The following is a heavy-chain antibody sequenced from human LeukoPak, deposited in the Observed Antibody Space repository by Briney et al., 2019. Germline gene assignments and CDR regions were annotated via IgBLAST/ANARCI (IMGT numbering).Heavy chain of an antibody. J-gene: IGHJ4*02. CDR2: ISSSSSYI. CDR3: ARGGTMIVVVYFDY. D-gene: IGHD3-22*01. CDR1: GFTFSSYS. Sequence: GGSLRLSCAASGFTFSSYSMNWVRQAPGKGLEWVSSISSSSSYIYYADSVKGRFTISRDNAKNSLYLQMNSLRAEDTAVYYCARGGTMIVVVYFDYWGQGTLITVSS. V-gene: IGHV3-21*01.